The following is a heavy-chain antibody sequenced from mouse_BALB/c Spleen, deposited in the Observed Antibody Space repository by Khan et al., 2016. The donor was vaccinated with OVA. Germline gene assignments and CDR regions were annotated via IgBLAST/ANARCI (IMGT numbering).Heavy chain of an antibody. Sequence: EVELVESGPGLVKPSQSLSLTCTVTGYSITSDYAWNWIRQFPGNKLEWMGYISYSGSTSYNPSLKSRISITRDTSKNQFFLQLNSVTTEDTATYDCARWVNSYFDYWGQGTTLTVSS. J-gene: IGHJ2*01. V-gene: IGHV3-2*02. CDR2: ISYSGST. CDR1: GYSITSDYA. CDR3: ARWVNSYFDY. D-gene: IGHD2-13*01.